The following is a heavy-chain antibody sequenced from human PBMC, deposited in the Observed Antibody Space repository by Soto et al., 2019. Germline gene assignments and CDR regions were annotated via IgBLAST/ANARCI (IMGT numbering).Heavy chain of an antibody. D-gene: IGHD2-21*02. V-gene: IGHV4-31*01. CDR2: IYYSGST. CDR3: AILCGGDCYFDY. Sequence: QVQLQESGPGLVKPSQTLSLTCTVSGGSISSGGYYWSWIRQHPGKGLEWIGYIYYSGSTYYNPSLKSQVTLSVDTSKNQCSLKLSSVTAADTAVYYCAILCGGDCYFDYWGQGTLVTVSS. J-gene: IGHJ4*02. CDR1: GGSISSGGYY.